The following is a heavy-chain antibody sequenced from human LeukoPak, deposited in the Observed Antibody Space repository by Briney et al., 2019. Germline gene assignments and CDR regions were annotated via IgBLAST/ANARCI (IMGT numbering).Heavy chain of an antibody. Sequence: ASVKVSCKASGGTFNSDSINWVRQAPGQGLEWVGWIDPNSGGTKYAQKFQGRVTMTRDTSIRTAYMELTRLTSDDTAVYYCARREWSGYYGEYWGQGTLVLVSS. CDR3: ARREWSGYYGEY. CDR1: GGTFNSDS. CDR2: IDPNSGGT. D-gene: IGHD3-3*01. J-gene: IGHJ4*02. V-gene: IGHV1-2*02.